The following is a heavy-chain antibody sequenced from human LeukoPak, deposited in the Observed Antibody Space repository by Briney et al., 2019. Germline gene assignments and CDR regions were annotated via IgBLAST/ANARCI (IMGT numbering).Heavy chain of an antibody. J-gene: IGHJ4*02. D-gene: IGHD1-7*01. V-gene: IGHV4-61*02. Sequence: PSETLSLTCTVSGASVSRGSYYWNWIRQPAGKGLEWIGRIYTSGSTNYNPSLKSRFTISLDTSKNRFSLKLSSVTAADTAMYYCAGVIGNYDGRLDYWGQGTLATVSS. CDR3: AGVIGNYDGRLDY. CDR2: IYTSGST. CDR1: GASVSRGSYY.